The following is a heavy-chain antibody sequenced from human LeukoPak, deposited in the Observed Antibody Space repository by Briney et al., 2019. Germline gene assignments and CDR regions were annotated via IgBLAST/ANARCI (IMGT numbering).Heavy chain of an antibody. J-gene: IGHJ6*03. CDR3: ARRTGYCSSTSCYRRGYYYYYYMDV. CDR2: INHSGST. D-gene: IGHD2-2*01. CDR1: GGSFSGYY. Sequence: PSETLSLTCAVYGGSFSGYYWSWIRQPPGKGLEWIGEINHSGSTNYNPSLKSRVTISVDTSKNQFSLKLSSVTAADTAVYYCARRTGYCSSTSCYRRGYYYYYYMDVWGKGTTVTISS. V-gene: IGHV4-34*01.